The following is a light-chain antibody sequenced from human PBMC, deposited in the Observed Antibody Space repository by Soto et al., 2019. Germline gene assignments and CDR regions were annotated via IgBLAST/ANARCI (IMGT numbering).Light chain of an antibody. V-gene: IGKV3-20*01. J-gene: IGKJ4*01. Sequence: EIVLTQSPGTLSLSPGERATLSCRAIQSVSSSFLAWYQQKPGQAPRLLIYGASSRATGIPDRFSGSGSGTDFTLTISRLEPEDVAVYYCQQYGSSPLTFGGGTKVEIK. CDR2: GAS. CDR1: QSVSSSF. CDR3: QQYGSSPLT.